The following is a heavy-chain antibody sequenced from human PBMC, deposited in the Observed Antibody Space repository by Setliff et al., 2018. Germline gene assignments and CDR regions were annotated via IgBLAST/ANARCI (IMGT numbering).Heavy chain of an antibody. D-gene: IGHD3-16*01. J-gene: IGHJ3*01. CDR2: IKGKNDGLAT. V-gene: IGHV3-15*07. CDR1: GFTFSTAW. CDR3: TTDPSPTFGGVIGAAFDF. Sequence: PGGSLRLSCAAPGFTFSTAWMNWVRQAPGKGLEWVGRIKGKNDGLATDYAAPVKGRFTISRDDSKNTLYLQMNSLKTEDTAVYYCTTDPSPTFGGVIGAAFDFWGQGTMVTVSS.